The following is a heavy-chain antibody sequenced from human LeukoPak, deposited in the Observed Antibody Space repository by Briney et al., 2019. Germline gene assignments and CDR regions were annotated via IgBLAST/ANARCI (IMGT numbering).Heavy chain of an antibody. CDR1: GGSISSNYY. Sequence: PSETLSLTCTVSGGSISSNYYWSWIRPPAGEGLEYIGRIYNSGITNYNPSLKSRVTISVDTSKNQFSLKLSSVTAADTAVYYCARVLSQGGTSGYYYYMDVWGKGTTVTISS. D-gene: IGHD1-7*01. J-gene: IGHJ6*03. CDR3: ARVLSQGGTSGYYYYMDV. V-gene: IGHV4-4*07. CDR2: IYNSGIT.